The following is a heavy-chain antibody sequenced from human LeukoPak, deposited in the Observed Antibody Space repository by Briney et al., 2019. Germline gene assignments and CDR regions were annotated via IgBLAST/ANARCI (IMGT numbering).Heavy chain of an antibody. V-gene: IGHV4-34*01. Sequence: SETLSLTCAVYGGSFSGYYWSWIRQPPGKGLEWLGEINHSGSTNYNPSLKSRVTISVDTSKNQFSLKLTSVTAADTAVYYCARVTVVAATLPDAFDIWGQGTMVTVSS. CDR3: ARVTVVAATLPDAFDI. CDR1: GGSFSGYY. CDR2: INHSGST. J-gene: IGHJ3*02. D-gene: IGHD2-15*01.